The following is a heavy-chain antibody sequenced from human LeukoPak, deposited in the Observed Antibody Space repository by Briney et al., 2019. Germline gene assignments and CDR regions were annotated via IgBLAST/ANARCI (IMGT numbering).Heavy chain of an antibody. Sequence: ASVKVSCKASGYTFTSYGISWVRQAPGQGLEWMGWISAYNGNTNYAQKLQGRVTMTTDTSTSTAYMELRSLRSEDTAVYYCASQDSGFGNNYYYYYGMDVWGQGTTVTVSS. D-gene: IGHD3-10*01. V-gene: IGHV1-18*01. CDR3: ASQDSGFGNNYYYYYGMDV. J-gene: IGHJ6*02. CDR2: ISAYNGNT. CDR1: GYTFTSYG.